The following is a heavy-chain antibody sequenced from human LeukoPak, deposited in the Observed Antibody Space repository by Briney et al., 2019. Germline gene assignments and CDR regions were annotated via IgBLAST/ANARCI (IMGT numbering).Heavy chain of an antibody. CDR2: IYYSGST. CDR1: GGSISSGGYY. D-gene: IGHD3-22*01. Sequence: SQTLSLTCTVSGGSISSGGYYWSWIRQHPGKGLEWIGYIYYSGSTYYNPSLKSRVTISVDTSKNQFSLKLSSVTAADTAVYYCARIYDSSGYYRNKYYYYGMDVWAKGPRSPSP. J-gene: IGHJ6*02. CDR3: ARIYDSSGYYRNKYYYYGMDV. V-gene: IGHV4-31*03.